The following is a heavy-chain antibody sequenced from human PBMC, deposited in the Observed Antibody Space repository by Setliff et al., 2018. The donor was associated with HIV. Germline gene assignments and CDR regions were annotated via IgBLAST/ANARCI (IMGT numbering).Heavy chain of an antibody. Sequence: ASVKVSCKASGYTFTRYDINWVRQATGQGLEWMGWMNPNSGNTGNAQKFQGRVTMTRNTSISTAYMELSSLRSEDTAVYYCARETGDDAFDIWGQGTMVTVSS. J-gene: IGHJ3*02. CDR3: ARETGDDAFDI. D-gene: IGHD7-27*01. CDR1: GYTFTRYD. CDR2: MNPNSGNT. V-gene: IGHV1-8*01.